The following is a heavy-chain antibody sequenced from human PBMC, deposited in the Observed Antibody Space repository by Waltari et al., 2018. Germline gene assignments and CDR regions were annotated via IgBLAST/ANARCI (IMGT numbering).Heavy chain of an antibody. D-gene: IGHD3-3*01. CDR1: GFTFSSDA. CDR2: IYSGGST. CDR3: AKVAGSGSFLDY. V-gene: IGHV3-23*03. Sequence: EVQLLESGGGLVQPGGSLRLSCAASGFTFSSDAMSWVRQAPGKGLEWVSVIYSGGSTYYADSVKGRFTISRDNSKNTLYLQMNSLRAEDTAVYYCAKVAGSGSFLDYWGQGTLVTVSS. J-gene: IGHJ4*02.